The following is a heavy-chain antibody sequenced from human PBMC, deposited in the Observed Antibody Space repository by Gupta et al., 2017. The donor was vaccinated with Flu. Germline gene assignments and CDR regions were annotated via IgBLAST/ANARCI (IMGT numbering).Heavy chain of an antibody. CDR2: VSWNSGRI. V-gene: IGHV3-9*01. J-gene: IGHJ4*02. CDR3: ERDTDQTRSMAVSGIDY. D-gene: IGHD2-8*02. Sequence: PERGLEWVSAVSWNSGRIAYADSVKSQFTISRDNAKSSLCLKMKNLRPEDTALYYGERDTDQTRSMAVSGIDYWGQGTLVSVSS.